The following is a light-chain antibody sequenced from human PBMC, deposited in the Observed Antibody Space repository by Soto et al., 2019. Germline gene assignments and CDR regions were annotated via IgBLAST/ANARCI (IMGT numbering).Light chain of an antibody. CDR3: QQRSNWPRT. J-gene: IGKJ3*01. V-gene: IGKV3D-20*02. Sequence: EILLTQSPGTLSLSPGERATLSCRASQSVSNNYLAWYQQKPGQAPRLLIYGASNRATGIPDRFSGSGSGTDFTLTISSLEPEDFAVYYCQQRSNWPRTFGPGTKVDIK. CDR2: GAS. CDR1: QSVSNNY.